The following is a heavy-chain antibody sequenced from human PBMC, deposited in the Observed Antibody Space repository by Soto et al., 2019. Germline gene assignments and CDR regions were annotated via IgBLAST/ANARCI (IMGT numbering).Heavy chain of an antibody. CDR2: IYYSGST. CDR1: GGSISSGGYY. J-gene: IGHJ4*02. D-gene: IGHD3-22*01. V-gene: IGHV4-31*03. Sequence: QVQLQESGPGLVKPSQTLSLTCTVSGGSISSGGYYWSWIRQHPGKGLEWIGYIYYSGSTYYNPSLKSRVTIAVDTSKNQFSLKLSSVTAADTAVYYCARDRVSTMSYDYWGQGTLVTVSS. CDR3: ARDRVSTMSYDY.